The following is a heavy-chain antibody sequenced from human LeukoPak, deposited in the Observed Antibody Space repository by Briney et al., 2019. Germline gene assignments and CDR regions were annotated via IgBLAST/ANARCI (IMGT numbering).Heavy chain of an antibody. CDR2: ISRSDSYI. J-gene: IGHJ4*02. CDR1: GFTFSSYT. Sequence: GGSLRLSCTASGFTFSSYTMNWVRQAPGKGLEWVSSISRSDSYIYYADSVKGRFTISRDNAQNSLYLQMNSLRGEDTAVYYCATSGSYRFDYWGQGTLVTVSS. V-gene: IGHV3-21*01. D-gene: IGHD1-26*01. CDR3: ATSGSYRFDY.